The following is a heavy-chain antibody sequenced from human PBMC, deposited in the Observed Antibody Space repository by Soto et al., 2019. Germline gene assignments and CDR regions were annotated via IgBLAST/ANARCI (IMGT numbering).Heavy chain of an antibody. J-gene: IGHJ5*02. D-gene: IGHD4-17*01. V-gene: IGHV1-8*01. CDR2: MNPNSGNT. CDR1: GYTFTSYD. Sequence: QVKLVQSGAEVKKPGASVKVSCKASGYTFTSYDINWVRQATGQGLEYLGWMNPNSGNTAYVEKFQGRVTMTWDTSLPTAYMELSSLPSEDTAVYFCARGIKYGAYSRWFDPWGQGTLVTVSS. CDR3: ARGIKYGAYSRWFDP.